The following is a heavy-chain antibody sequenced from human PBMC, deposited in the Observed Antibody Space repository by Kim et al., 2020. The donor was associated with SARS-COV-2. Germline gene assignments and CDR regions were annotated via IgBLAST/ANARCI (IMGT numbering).Heavy chain of an antibody. D-gene: IGHD1-26*01. CDR1: GFTFSRYS. J-gene: IGHJ4*02. Sequence: GGSLRLSCAASGFTFSRYSMSWVRRAPGKGLEWVSIIYGAGNITAYADSVKGRFTIFRDKSKNTLYLQMNSLRAEDTAVYYCAKWGGAGGFDDWGQGTLVTVSS. CDR2: IYGAGNIT. CDR3: AKWGGAGGFDD. V-gene: IGHV3-23*03.